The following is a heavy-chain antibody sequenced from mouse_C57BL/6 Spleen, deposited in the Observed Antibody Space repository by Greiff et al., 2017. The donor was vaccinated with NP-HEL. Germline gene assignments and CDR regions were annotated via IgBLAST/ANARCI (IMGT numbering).Heavy chain of an antibody. CDR2: INPNNGGT. CDR1: GYTFTDYN. J-gene: IGHJ4*01. CDR3: ARRWNYYGSSYVMDYYAMDY. Sequence: EVQLQQSGPELVKPGASVKIPCKASGYTFTDYNMDWVKQSHGKSLEWIGDINPNNGGTIYNQKFKGQATLPVDKSSSTAYMELSRLTSEDTAIYYCARRWNYYGSSYVMDYYAMDYWGQGTSVTVSS. D-gene: IGHD1-1*01. V-gene: IGHV1-18*01.